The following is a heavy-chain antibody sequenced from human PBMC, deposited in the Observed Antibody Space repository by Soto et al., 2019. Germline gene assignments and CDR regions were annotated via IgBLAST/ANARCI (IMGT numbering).Heavy chain of an antibody. D-gene: IGHD4-17*01. V-gene: IGHV1-69*02. CDR3: ARSGDYGDYVVWY. J-gene: IGHJ4*02. CDR2: IIPILGIA. Sequence: ASVKVSCKASGGTFSSYTISWVRQAPGQGLEWMGRIIPILGIANYAQKFQGRVTITADKSTSTAYMELSSLRSEDTAVYYCARSGDYGDYVVWYWGQGTLVTVSS. CDR1: GGTFSSYT.